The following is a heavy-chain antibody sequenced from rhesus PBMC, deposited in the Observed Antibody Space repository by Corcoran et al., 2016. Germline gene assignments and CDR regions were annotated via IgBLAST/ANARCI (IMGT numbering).Heavy chain of an antibody. CDR3: ARGSSGWSRYYGLDS. J-gene: IGHJ6*01. CDR1: GGSISSSYYY. Sequence: QVQLQESGPGLVKPSETLSLTCAVSGGSISSSYYYWSWIRQAPGKGLEWIAYISYSGSTIYNPPLTSRVTISRDTSKHQFSLKLSSVTAADTAVYYCARGSSGWSRYYGLDSWGQGVVVTVSS. D-gene: IGHD6S26*01. V-gene: IGHV4-122*02. CDR2: ISYSGST.